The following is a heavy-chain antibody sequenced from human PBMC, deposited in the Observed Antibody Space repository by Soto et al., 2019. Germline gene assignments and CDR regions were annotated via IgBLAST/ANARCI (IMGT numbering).Heavy chain of an antibody. D-gene: IGHD5-18*01. CDR3: VSDRGYGHASVPYS. CDR2: ISYDGSLQ. CDR1: GFAFSSYG. J-gene: IGHJ4*02. V-gene: IGHV3-30*03. Sequence: QAQLVESGGGVVQPGRSLRLSCAASGFAFSSYGMHWVRQAPGTGLEWVAVISYDGSLQHYADSVKGPFTISRDNSKNMVLLQMSSLRAEDTAVYYCVSDRGYGHASVPYSWGQGTLVSVSS.